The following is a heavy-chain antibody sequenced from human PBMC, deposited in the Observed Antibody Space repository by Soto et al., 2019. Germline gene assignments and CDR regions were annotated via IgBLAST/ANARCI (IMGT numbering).Heavy chain of an antibody. CDR2: IYSSGST. V-gene: IGHV4-30-4*01. Sequence: QVQLQESGPGLVKPSQTLSLTCTVSGGSIRSDFHYWTWFRQPPGKGLEWIGNIYSSGSTYYNPSLRRPVSMSVDPSQRQFSLKLSSVTAADPAVDYCARGPPVTTDYWGHGALVTVSS. D-gene: IGHD4-17*01. CDR1: GGSIRSDFHY. J-gene: IGHJ4*01. CDR3: ARGPPVTTDY.